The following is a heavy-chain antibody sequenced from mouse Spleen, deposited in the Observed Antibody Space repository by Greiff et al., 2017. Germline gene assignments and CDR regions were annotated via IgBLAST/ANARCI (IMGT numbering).Heavy chain of an antibody. CDR3: ASLLNWDPGLDY. Sequence: EVQLVESGGGLVKLGGSLKLSCAASGFTFSSYAMSWVRQTPEKRLEWVATISSGGGNTYYPDSVKGRFTISRDNAKNTLYLQMSSLKSEDTAMYYCASLLNWDPGLDYWGQGTTLTVSS. CDR1: GFTFSSYA. CDR2: ISSGGGNT. D-gene: IGHD4-1*01. J-gene: IGHJ2*01. V-gene: IGHV5-9-3*01.